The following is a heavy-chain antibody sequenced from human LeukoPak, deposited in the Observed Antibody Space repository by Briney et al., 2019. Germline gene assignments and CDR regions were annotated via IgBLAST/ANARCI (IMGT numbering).Heavy chain of an antibody. Sequence: GASVKVSCEASGYTFTGYYMHWVRQAPGQGLEWMGWINPNSGGTNYAQKFQGWVTMTRDTSISTAYMELSRLRSDDTAVYYCARWRLRPYYFDYWGQGTLVTVSS. CDR1: GYTFTGYY. CDR3: ARWRLRPYYFDY. CDR2: INPNSGGT. J-gene: IGHJ4*02. V-gene: IGHV1-2*04. D-gene: IGHD5-12*01.